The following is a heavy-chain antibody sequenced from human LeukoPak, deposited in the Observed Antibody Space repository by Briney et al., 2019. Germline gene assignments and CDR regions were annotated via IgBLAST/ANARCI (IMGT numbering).Heavy chain of an antibody. CDR2: ISAYNGNT. J-gene: IGHJ4*02. CDR3: AQANYYDSSGYYEY. Sequence: ASAKVSCKASGYTFTSYGISWVRQAPGQGLEWMGWISAYNGNTNYAQKLQGRVTMTTDTSTSTAYMELRSLRSDDTAVYYCAQANYYDSSGYYEYWGQGTLVTVSS. CDR1: GYTFTSYG. V-gene: IGHV1-18*01. D-gene: IGHD3-22*01.